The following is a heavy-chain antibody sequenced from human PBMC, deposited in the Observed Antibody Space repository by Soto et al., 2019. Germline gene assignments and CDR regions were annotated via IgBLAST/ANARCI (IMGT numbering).Heavy chain of an antibody. D-gene: IGHD3-22*01. CDR2: IYSGGSI. CDR1: GFTVRSNY. CDR3: ALTTYDSSGYYDDA. Sequence: PGGSLRLSCAASGFTVRSNYMTWVRQAPGKGLEWVSVIYSGGSIYYADSVKGRFTISRDNSKNTLYLQMNSLRAEDTAVYHCALTTYDSSGYYDDAWGQGTLVTVSS. J-gene: IGHJ5*02. V-gene: IGHV3-66*01.